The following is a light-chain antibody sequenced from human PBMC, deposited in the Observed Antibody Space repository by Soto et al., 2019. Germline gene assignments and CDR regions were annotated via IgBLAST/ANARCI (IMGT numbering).Light chain of an antibody. Sequence: DIQMTQSPTSLSASVGDRVTITCRASQSISNYVNWYQQRPGKAPKLLIYGASNWQSEVPLSFSGGGSGTDFTLTISSLQPEDSATYYCQQSHSIPFTFGPGTKVDI. V-gene: IGKV1-39*01. CDR2: GAS. J-gene: IGKJ3*01. CDR3: QQSHSIPFT. CDR1: QSISNY.